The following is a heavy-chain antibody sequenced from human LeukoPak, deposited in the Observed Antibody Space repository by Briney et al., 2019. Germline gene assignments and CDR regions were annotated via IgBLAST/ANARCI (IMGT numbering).Heavy chain of an antibody. CDR2: ISGSGSTI. CDR1: EFTFSDYY. Sequence: KTGGSLRLSCAASEFTFSDYYMSWIRQAPGQGLEWVSYISGSGSTIYYADSVKGRFTVSRDNAKNPLYLQMNSLRAEDTAVYYCARDYLYCSSITCPAPDNWFDPWGQGTLVTVSS. CDR3: ARDYLYCSSITCPAPDNWFDP. D-gene: IGHD2-2*01. J-gene: IGHJ5*02. V-gene: IGHV3-11*01.